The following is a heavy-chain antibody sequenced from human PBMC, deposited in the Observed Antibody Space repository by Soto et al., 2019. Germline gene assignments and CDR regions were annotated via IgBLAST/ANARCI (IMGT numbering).Heavy chain of an antibody. D-gene: IGHD6-13*01. CDR2: IYYSGST. V-gene: IGHV4-39*01. J-gene: IGHJ4*02. CDR3: ARTHSSSWYLASFVGY. CDR1: GGSISSSSYY. Sequence: QLQLQESGPGLVKPSETLSLTCTVSGGSISSSSYYWGWIRQPPGKGLEWIGSIYYSGSTYYNPSLKSRVTISVDTSKNQFSLKLSSVTAADTAVYYCARTHSSSWYLASFVGYWGQGTLVTVSS.